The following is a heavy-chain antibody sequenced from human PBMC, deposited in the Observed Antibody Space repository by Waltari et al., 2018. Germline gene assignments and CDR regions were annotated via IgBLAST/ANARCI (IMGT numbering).Heavy chain of an antibody. Sequence: EEQLVESGGGLVQPGGSLRLSCSASGFTLSTSNMNWVRQAPGKGLEWVSYITNRVGPIDYADSVKGRFTVSRDNDKNSLNLQMNNLRVEDTAVYYCTRDGGAESHWGQGTLVTVTS. CDR3: TRDGGAESH. V-gene: IGHV3-48*01. CDR1: GFTLSTSN. CDR2: ITNRVGPI. J-gene: IGHJ4*02. D-gene: IGHD3-16*01.